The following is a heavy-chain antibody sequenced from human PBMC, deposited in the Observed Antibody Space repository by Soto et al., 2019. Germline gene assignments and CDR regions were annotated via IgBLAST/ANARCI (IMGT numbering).Heavy chain of an antibody. CDR2: IHSSGST. D-gene: IGHD6-13*01. CDR1: GDSISSSSYY. J-gene: IGHJ5*02. V-gene: IGHV4-39*01. Sequence: PSETLSLTCTVSGDSISSSSYYWGWIRQPPGKGLEWIATIHSSGSTSYNPSLKSRVTISVDTSKKQFSLKLNSVTATDTAVYYCAETAAPGSGWFGPWGRGTLVTVSS. CDR3: AETAAPGSGWFGP.